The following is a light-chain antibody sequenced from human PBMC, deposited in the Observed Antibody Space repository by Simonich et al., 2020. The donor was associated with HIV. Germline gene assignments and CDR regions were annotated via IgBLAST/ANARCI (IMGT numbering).Light chain of an antibody. V-gene: IGLV2-23*02. CDR3: CSYAGSSTVV. CDR2: EVS. CDR1: RSDVGGYNY. Sequence: QSALTQPASVSGSPGQSITISCTGTRSDVGGYNYVSWYQQHPGKAPKLMIYEVSKRPSGVSNRFSGSKSGNTAYLTISGLQAEDEADYYCCSYAGSSTVVFGGGTKLTVL. J-gene: IGLJ2*01.